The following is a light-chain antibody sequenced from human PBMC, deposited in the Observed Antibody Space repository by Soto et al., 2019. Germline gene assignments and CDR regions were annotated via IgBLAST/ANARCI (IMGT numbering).Light chain of an antibody. Sequence: IQMTQSKSSLSASVGDRVTITCRASQSISRYLNWYQQKSGKAPKLLIYDASNLQSGVPSRFSGSGSNREFTLTISSLQPEDFATYYCLQDYNYPRTFGQGTMVAIK. CDR3: LQDYNYPRT. CDR1: QSISRY. V-gene: IGKV1-6*01. CDR2: DAS. J-gene: IGKJ1*01.